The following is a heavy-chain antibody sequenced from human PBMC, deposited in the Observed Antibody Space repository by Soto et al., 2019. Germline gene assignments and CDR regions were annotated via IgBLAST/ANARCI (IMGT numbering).Heavy chain of an antibody. D-gene: IGHD3-3*01. CDR3: ARGAAGYDFWSGYYRSDYYYYGMDV. CDR2: IYYSGST. CDR1: GGSIRSYY. V-gene: IGHV4-59*01. J-gene: IGHJ6*02. Sequence: PSETLSLTCPVSGGSIRSYYWTWIGQPPGKGLEWLGYIYYSGSTNYNPSLKSRVTISVDTSKNQFSLKLSSVTAADTAVYYCARGAAGYDFWSGYYRSDYYYYGMDVWGQATTVTVSS.